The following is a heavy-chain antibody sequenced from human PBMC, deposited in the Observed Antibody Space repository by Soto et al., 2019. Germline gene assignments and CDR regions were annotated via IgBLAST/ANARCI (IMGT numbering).Heavy chain of an antibody. CDR3: ARRGPGTYFDY. CDR1: GFTFSSYA. D-gene: IGHD6-13*01. V-gene: IGHV3-23*01. J-gene: IGHJ4*02. Sequence: EVQLLDSGGGLVQPGGSLRLSCAASGFTFSSYAMNWVRQAPGKGLEWVSVISGSGDSTYYADAVKGRFTISRDNSENTLYLQMNSLRTEDTAVYYCARRGPGTYFDYLGQGTLVTVSS. CDR2: ISGSGDST.